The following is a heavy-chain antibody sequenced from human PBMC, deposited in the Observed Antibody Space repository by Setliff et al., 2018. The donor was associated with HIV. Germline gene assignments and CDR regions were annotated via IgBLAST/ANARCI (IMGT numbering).Heavy chain of an antibody. CDR3: ARDLPVINWYRYGLDY. CDR2: IWYDGNKK. D-gene: IGHD3-16*02. J-gene: IGHJ4*02. Sequence: PGGSLRLSCAASGFTFSSYGMHWVRQAPGKGLEWVAVIWYDGNKKYYADSVKGRFTISRDNSKNTLYLQMNSLRAEDTAVYYCARDLPVINWYRYGLDYWGQGTLVTVS. CDR1: GFTFSSYG. V-gene: IGHV3-30*19.